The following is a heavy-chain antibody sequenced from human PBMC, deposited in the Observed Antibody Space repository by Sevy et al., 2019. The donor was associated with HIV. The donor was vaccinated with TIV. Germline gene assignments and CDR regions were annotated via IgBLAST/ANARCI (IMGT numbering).Heavy chain of an antibody. CDR2: IYYNGHI. CDR3: AGENAWGRGYS. Sequence: SETLSLTCTVSGGSITSLYWNWIRQPPGKGLEWIANIYYNGHINYNPSLKSRVTLSLDTSKTQFSLRLSSVTVADTAMYYCAGENAWGRGYSWGQGTLVTVSS. CDR1: GGSITSLY. V-gene: IGHV4-59*08. D-gene: IGHD1-26*01. J-gene: IGHJ4*02.